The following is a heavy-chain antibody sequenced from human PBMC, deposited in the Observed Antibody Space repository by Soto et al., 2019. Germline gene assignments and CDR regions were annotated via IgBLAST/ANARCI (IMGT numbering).Heavy chain of an antibody. CDR1: GGSIGSYY. V-gene: IGHV4-59*01. D-gene: IGHD3-10*01. CDR3: ARVWGGAFDI. J-gene: IGHJ3*02. Sequence: SETLSLTCSVSGGSIGSYYWSWIRQPPGKGLEWIGYIYYSGSTNYNPSLKSRVTISVDTSKNQFSLKLSSVTAADTAVYYCARVWGGAFDIWGQGTMVTVSS. CDR2: IYYSGST.